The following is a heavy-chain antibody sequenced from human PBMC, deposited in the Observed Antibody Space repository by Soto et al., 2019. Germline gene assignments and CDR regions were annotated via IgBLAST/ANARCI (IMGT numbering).Heavy chain of an antibody. CDR3: ARASRYYDSSGYQYTPDFDY. Sequence: ASVKVSCKASGGTFSSYAISWVRQAPGQGLEWMGGIIPIFGTANYAQKFQGRVTITADESTSTAYMELSSLRSEDTAVYYCARASRYYDSSGYQYTPDFDYWGQGTLVTVS. J-gene: IGHJ4*02. CDR2: IIPIFGTA. D-gene: IGHD3-22*01. V-gene: IGHV1-69*13. CDR1: GGTFSSYA.